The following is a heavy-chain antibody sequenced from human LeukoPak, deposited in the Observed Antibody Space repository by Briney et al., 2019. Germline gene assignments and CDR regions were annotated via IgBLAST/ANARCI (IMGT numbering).Heavy chain of an antibody. Sequence: GGSLRLSCAASGFTFDDYAMHWVRQAPGKGLEWVSGISWNSGSIGYADSVKGRFTISRDNAKNSLYLQMNSLRAEDTAVYYCARDPPYSGSYYDIWGQGTMVTVSS. V-gene: IGHV3-9*01. CDR2: ISWNSGSI. D-gene: IGHD1-26*01. CDR1: GFTFDDYA. J-gene: IGHJ3*02. CDR3: ARDPPYSGSYYDI.